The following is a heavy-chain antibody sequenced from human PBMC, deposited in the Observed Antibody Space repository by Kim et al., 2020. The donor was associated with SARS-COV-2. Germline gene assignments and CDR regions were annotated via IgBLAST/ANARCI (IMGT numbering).Heavy chain of an antibody. CDR2: IHSNGNT. D-gene: IGHD3-10*01. Sequence: SETLSLTCTVSGDTINGYYWSWIRQSAGRGLQWIGRIHSNGNTNYNPSVKSRVAMSVDTSKNEVSLKLKSVTAADSALYYCARGQGTSITTDWFDPWGQGTLVTVSS. CDR1: GDTINGYY. J-gene: IGHJ5*02. CDR3: ARGQGTSITTDWFDP. V-gene: IGHV4-4*07.